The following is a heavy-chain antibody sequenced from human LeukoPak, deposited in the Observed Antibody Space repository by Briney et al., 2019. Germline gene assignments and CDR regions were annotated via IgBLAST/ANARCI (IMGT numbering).Heavy chain of an antibody. J-gene: IGHJ5*02. V-gene: IGHV1-2*02. CDR2: INPNSGGT. Sequence: ASVTVSCKASGYTFTGYYMHWVRQAPGQGLEWMGWINPNSGGTNYAQKFQGRVTMTRDTSISTAYMELSRLRSDDTAVYYCARDYYYDSSGYTLSEDPWGQGTLVTVSS. CDR1: GYTFTGYY. D-gene: IGHD3-22*01. CDR3: ARDYYYDSSGYTLSEDP.